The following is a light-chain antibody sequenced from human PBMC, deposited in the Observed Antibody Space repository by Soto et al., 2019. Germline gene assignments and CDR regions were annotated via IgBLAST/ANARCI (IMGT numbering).Light chain of an antibody. J-gene: IGKJ5*01. CDR3: HQRSVWPIT. Sequence: EIVLTQSPAALSLSPGERVTLSCRASQSVSSHLVWFQQKPGQAPRLLIYDASTRATGIPARFSGSGSGTDFTLTISSLEPEEFAVYYCHQRSVWPITVGQGTRLEIK. V-gene: IGKV3-11*01. CDR1: QSVSSH. CDR2: DAS.